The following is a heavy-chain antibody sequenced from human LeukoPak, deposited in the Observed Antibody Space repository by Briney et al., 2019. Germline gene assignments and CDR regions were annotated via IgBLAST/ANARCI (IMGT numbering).Heavy chain of an antibody. J-gene: IGHJ6*03. V-gene: IGHV4-4*07. CDR2: IYDSGRT. Sequence: SVTLSLTCTVSGDSISDSYWSWIRQPAGKGLEWIGRIYDSGRTNYNPSLKSRVTLSVDTSNNQFSLTLSSVTAADTAVFHCSRDIRSHKGPGSYHYYYMDVGG. CDR1: GDSISDSY. D-gene: IGHD3-10*01. CDR3: SRDIRSHKGPGSYHYYYMDV.